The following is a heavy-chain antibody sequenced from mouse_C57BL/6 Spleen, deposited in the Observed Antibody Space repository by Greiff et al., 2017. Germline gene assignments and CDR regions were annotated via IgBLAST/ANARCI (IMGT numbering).Heavy chain of an antibody. V-gene: IGHV1-64*01. CDR3: ARALYYYDSSNGAMDY. D-gene: IGHD1-1*01. Sequence: QVQLQQPGAALVKPGASVKLSCKASGYTFTSYWMHWVKQRPGQGLEWIGMIHPNSGSTNYNEKFKSKATLTVDKSSSTAYMQLISLTSEDSAVYDWARALYYYDSSNGAMDYWGQGTSVTVSS. CDR2: IHPNSGST. CDR1: GYTFTSYW. J-gene: IGHJ4*01.